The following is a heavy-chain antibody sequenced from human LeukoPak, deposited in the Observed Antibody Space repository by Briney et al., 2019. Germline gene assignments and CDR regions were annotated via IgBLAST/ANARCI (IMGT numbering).Heavy chain of an antibody. Sequence: TGVSLRLSCAGSELTFSYFGMNWVRQAPGQPLEGVAYITRTSSATYYTDSVKGRFTISRDNAKNSLYLQMNSLRAEDTAVYYCARDQYSGYLPYYYYYYYMDVWGKGTTVTVSS. CDR3: ARDQYSGYLPYYYYYYYMDV. D-gene: IGHD5-12*01. V-gene: IGHV3-48*04. J-gene: IGHJ6*03. CDR2: ITRTSSAT. CDR1: ELTFSYFG.